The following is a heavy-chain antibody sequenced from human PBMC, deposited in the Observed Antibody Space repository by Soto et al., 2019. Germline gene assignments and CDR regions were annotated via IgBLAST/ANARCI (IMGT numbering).Heavy chain of an antibody. J-gene: IGHJ4*02. Sequence: QVQLQESGPGLVKPSETLSLTCTVSGGSISSCYWSWIRQPPGKGLEWIGYIYYTGYTNYNPSLSSRVTFSVDTPKNQFALNVSSVTAAETAVYYCARVKWCGESRFDYWGQGTLVTVSS. CDR3: ARVKWCGESRFDY. CDR1: GGSISSCY. CDR2: IYYTGYT. V-gene: IGHV4-59*01. D-gene: IGHD3-10*01.